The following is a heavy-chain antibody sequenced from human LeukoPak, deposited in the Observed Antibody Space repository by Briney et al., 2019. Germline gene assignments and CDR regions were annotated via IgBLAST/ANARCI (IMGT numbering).Heavy chain of an antibody. CDR3: AKVRSGNNYYFDY. V-gene: IGHV3-23*01. CDR2: MSASGSHT. D-gene: IGHD1/OR15-1a*01. J-gene: IGHJ4*02. Sequence: GGSLRLSCAASGFTFSDFAMSWVRQAPGKGLEWVSGMSASGSHTHSADFVKGRFTISRDNFKNTLYLQMNGLRVEDTAVYYCAKVRSGNNYYFDYWGQGTLVTVSS. CDR1: GFTFSDFA.